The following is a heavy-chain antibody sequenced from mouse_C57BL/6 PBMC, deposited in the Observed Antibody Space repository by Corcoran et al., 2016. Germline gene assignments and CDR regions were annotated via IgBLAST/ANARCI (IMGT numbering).Heavy chain of an antibody. J-gene: IGHJ4*01. CDR1: GYTFTTYG. Sequence: QIQLVQSGPELKKPGETVKISCKASGYTFTTYGMSWVKQAPGKGLKWMGWINTYSGVPTYVDDFKGRFAFSLETSASTAYLQINNLKNEDTATYFCARHYGSLYYYAMDYWGQGTSVTVSS. CDR2: INTYSGVP. D-gene: IGHD1-1*01. V-gene: IGHV9-3*01. CDR3: ARHYGSLYYYAMDY.